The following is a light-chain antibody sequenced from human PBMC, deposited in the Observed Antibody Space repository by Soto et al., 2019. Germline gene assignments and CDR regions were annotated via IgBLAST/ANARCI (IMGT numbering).Light chain of an antibody. V-gene: IGKV3-20*01. J-gene: IGKJ1*01. CDR1: QSVSSSY. Sequence: IVLTQSPGTLSLSPGERATLSCRASQSVSSSYLAWYQQKPGQAPRLLIYGASSRATGIPDRFSGSGSGTDFTLTISRLEPEDFAVYYCQQYGSSWTSGQGTKVDI. CDR2: GAS. CDR3: QQYGSSWT.